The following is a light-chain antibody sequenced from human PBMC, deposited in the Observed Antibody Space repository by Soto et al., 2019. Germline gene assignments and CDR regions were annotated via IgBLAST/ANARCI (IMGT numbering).Light chain of an antibody. V-gene: IGLV2-14*01. CDR1: MRDVGPYNL. Sequence: QSVLTKPASVSGSPGQSITISCAGTMRDVGPYNLVSWYQQHPGRSPQLIIYEVRNRPSGISFRFSGSKSGNTASLTISGLQAEDEADYSCSSYTSKSSLIFGGGTKLTVL. J-gene: IGLJ2*01. CDR2: EVR. CDR3: SSYTSKSSLI.